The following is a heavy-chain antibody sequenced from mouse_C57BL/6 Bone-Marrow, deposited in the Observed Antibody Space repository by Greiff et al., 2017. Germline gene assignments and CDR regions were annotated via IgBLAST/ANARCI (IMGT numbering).Heavy chain of an antibody. CDR2: ILPGSGST. CDR1: GYTFTGYW. D-gene: IGHD2-4*01. Sequence: VKLMESGAELMKPGASVKLSCKATGYTFTGYWIEWVKQRPGHGLEWIGEILPGSGSTNYNEKFKGKATFTADTSSNTAYMQLSSLTTEDSAIYYCARDYDYAAWFAYWGQGTLVTVSA. CDR3: ARDYDYAAWFAY. V-gene: IGHV1-9*01. J-gene: IGHJ3*01.